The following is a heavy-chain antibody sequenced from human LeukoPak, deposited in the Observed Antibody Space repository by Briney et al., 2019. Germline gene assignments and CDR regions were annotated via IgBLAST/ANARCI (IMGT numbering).Heavy chain of an antibody. D-gene: IGHD6-6*01. CDR3: AHNTGGGLYSSSSELDY. CDR2: IYWNDDK. J-gene: IGHJ4*02. CDR1: GFSLSTSGVG. Sequence: QSGPTLVNPTQTLTLTCTFSGFSLSTSGVGVGWIRQPPGKALEWLALIYWNDDKRYSPSLKSRLTITKDTSKNQVVLTMTNMDPVDTATYYCAHNTGGGLYSSSSELDYWGQGTLVTVSS. V-gene: IGHV2-5*01.